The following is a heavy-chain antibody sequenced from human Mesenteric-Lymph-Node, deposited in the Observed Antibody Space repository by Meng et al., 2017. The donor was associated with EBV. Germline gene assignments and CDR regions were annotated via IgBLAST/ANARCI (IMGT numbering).Heavy chain of an antibody. CDR2: ISAYDTNP. J-gene: IGHJ4*02. Sequence: QVLLLQPDSEVKKAGASVKVACRASGYAFSSYGISWVRQAPGQGLEWMGWISAYDTNPNYSQKFQGRVTMTTDTSTNTVYMELRSLTSDDTAVYFCARTTDYHGDGYSFFFEYWGQGTLVTVSS. CDR1: GYAFSSYG. V-gene: IGHV1-18*01. CDR3: ARTTDYHGDGYSFFFEY. D-gene: IGHD5-18*01.